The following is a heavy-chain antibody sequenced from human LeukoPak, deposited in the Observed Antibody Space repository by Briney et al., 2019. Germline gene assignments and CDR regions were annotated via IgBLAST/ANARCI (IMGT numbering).Heavy chain of an antibody. V-gene: IGHV1-18*01. CDR2: ISAYNGNT. Sequence: ASVKVSCKASGYTFTSYDISWVRQAPGQGLEWMGWISAYNGNTNYAQKLQGRVTMTTDTSTSTAYMELRSLRSDDTAVYYCARPVRGYSSGWYRHWGQGTLVTVSS. D-gene: IGHD6-19*01. CDR3: ARPVRGYSSGWYRH. J-gene: IGHJ4*02. CDR1: GYTFTSYD.